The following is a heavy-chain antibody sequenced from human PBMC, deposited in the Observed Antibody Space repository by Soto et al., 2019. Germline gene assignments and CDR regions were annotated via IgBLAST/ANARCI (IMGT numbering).Heavy chain of an antibody. V-gene: IGHV3-23*01. CDR3: AKGIGSSGWYDEATFDY. D-gene: IGHD6-19*01. CDR2: ISGSGGST. Sequence: GGSLRLSCAASGFTFSSYAMSWVRQAPGKGLEWVSAISGSGGSTYYADSVKGRFTISRDNSKNTLYLQMNSLRAEDTAVYYCAKGIGSSGWYDEATFDYWGQGTLVTVSS. J-gene: IGHJ4*02. CDR1: GFTFSSYA.